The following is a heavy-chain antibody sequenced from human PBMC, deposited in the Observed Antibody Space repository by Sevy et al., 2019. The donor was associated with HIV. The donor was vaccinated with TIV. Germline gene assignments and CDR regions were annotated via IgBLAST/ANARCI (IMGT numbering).Heavy chain of an antibody. D-gene: IGHD4-17*01. CDR3: VKSLPTVTRFDY. J-gene: IGHJ4*02. Sequence: GGSLRLSCSASGFTLSSYGMHWVRQAPGKGLEYVSAISSDGGSTYYAVSVKGRFTISRDNSKNTVYLQMSSLRAEDTAVYYCVKSLPTVTRFDYWGQGTLVTVSS. V-gene: IGHV3-64D*06. CDR1: GFTLSSYG. CDR2: ISSDGGST.